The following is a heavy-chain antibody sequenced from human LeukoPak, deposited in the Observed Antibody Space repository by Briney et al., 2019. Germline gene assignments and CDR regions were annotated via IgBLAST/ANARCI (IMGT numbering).Heavy chain of an antibody. CDR1: GLSFSRFS. J-gene: IGHJ4*02. D-gene: IGHD4-17*01. V-gene: IGHV3-21*06. CDR3: ARDPSLESNYGAYADF. CDR2: VTGRSSYI. Sequence: GGSLRLSCAVSGLSFSRFSMIWVRQAPGKGLEWVASVTGRSSYIYYADAVKGRFTISRDNVRNTLYLRMNSLRVEDSAVYYCARDPSLESNYGAYADFWGRGTLVTVSS.